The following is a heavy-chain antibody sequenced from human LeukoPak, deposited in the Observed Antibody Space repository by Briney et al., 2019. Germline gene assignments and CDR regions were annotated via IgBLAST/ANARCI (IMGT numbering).Heavy chain of an antibody. CDR1: RGSLSSYY. Sequence: SETLSLTCTISRGSLSSYYWSWIRQSPGKGPEWIGYIYYSGGTNHNPSLESRVTISVDRSTNQFSLKVRSVTAADTAVYYCARPRFSYGDNDAFDIWGQGTMVTVSS. CDR3: ARPRFSYGDNDAFDI. D-gene: IGHD5-18*01. CDR2: IYYSGGT. V-gene: IGHV4-59*08. J-gene: IGHJ3*02.